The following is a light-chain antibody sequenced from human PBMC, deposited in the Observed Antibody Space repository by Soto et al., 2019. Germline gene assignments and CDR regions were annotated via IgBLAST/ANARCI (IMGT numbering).Light chain of an antibody. CDR3: QVWDSSSDHHVV. V-gene: IGLV3-21*04. J-gene: IGLJ2*01. Sequence: SYELTQPPSVSVAPGKTARITCGGNNIGSKSVHWYQQKPGQAPVLVIYYDSDRPSGIPERFSGSNSGNTATLTIGRVEAGDEADYYCQVWDSSSDHHVVFGGGTKVTVL. CDR2: YDS. CDR1: NIGSKS.